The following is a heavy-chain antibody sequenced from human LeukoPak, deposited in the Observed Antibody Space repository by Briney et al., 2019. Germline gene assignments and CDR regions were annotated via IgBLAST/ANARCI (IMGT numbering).Heavy chain of an antibody. V-gene: IGHV1-2*02. Sequence: SVKVSCKASGYTFTGYYMHWVRQDPGQGLEWMGWINPNSGGTNYAQKFQGRVTITRDTSISTAYMELSRLRSDDTAVYYCARVFGRCSGGSCYSINWFHPWGQGTLVTVSS. D-gene: IGHD2-15*01. CDR3: ARVFGRCSGGSCYSINWFHP. J-gene: IGHJ5*02. CDR1: GYTFTGYY. CDR2: INPNSGGT.